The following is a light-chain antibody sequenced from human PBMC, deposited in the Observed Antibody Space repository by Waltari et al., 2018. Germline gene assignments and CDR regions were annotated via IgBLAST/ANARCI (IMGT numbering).Light chain of an antibody. CDR3: QSTDNSGTYVV. V-gene: IGLV3-25*03. CDR1: ALPKQY. Sequence: SSELTQPPSVSVSPGQTARITCSGHALPKQYSFSYQQRSGQAPVVVIYKDTERPSGIPERFSGSSSGTRVTLTISGVQAEDEADYYCQSTDNSGTYVVFGGGTKLTVL. J-gene: IGLJ2*01. CDR2: KDT.